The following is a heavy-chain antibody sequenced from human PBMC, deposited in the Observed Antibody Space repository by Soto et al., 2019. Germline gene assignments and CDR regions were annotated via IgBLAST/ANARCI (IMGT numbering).Heavy chain of an antibody. D-gene: IGHD3-16*01. CDR3: AKELNGGGGSPFDF. CDR1: GFTFSSYA. J-gene: IGHJ4*02. V-gene: IGHV3-23*01. CDR2: ITRSGDST. Sequence: EVQLLESGGGLIQPGGSLRLSCAASGFTFSSYAMSWVRQAPGKGLEWVSAITRSGDSTYYADSVKGRFTISRDNSKDMLNMQMKSLIAEDTAVYYCAKELNGGGGSPFDFWGQGTLVTVSS.